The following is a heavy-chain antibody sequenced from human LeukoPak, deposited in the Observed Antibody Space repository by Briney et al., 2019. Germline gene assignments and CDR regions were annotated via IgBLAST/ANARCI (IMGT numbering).Heavy chain of an antibody. CDR3: ARDLINSNKWELDS. Sequence: ASVKVSCKASGYTFTGYYMHWVRQAPGQGLEWMGWINPNSGGTNYAQKFQGRVSLTRDTSITTAYMELSGLTSDDTALYFCARDLINSNKWELDSWGQGTLVTVSS. V-gene: IGHV1-2*02. CDR1: GYTFTGYY. J-gene: IGHJ4*02. CDR2: INPNSGGT. D-gene: IGHD1-26*01.